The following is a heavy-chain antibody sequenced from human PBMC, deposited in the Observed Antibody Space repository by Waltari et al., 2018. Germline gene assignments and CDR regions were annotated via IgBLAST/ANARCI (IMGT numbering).Heavy chain of an antibody. J-gene: IGHJ4*02. Sequence: EVQLVESGGGLIQPGGSLRLSCAASGFTVSSNYMSWVRQAPGKGLEWVSVSNTGGSTYDADSVKGRFTISRDNSKKTLYLEMNSLRAEDTGVYYWARDLRYFDYWGQGTLVTVSS. CDR2: SNTGGST. CDR3: ARDLRYFDY. V-gene: IGHV3-53*01. CDR1: GFTVSSNY. D-gene: IGHD3-9*01.